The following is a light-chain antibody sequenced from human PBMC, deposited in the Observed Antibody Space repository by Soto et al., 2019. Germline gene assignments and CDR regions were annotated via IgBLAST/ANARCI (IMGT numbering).Light chain of an antibody. V-gene: IGKV3-15*01. Sequence: IVLTHSPGTLSFSPGEIATLTFRASQSVSSSYLAWFQQKPGQAPRLLIYFASTRATGIPARFSGSGSGTEFTLTISSLQSEDFEVYYCQQYNNWPPTFGHGTRLEIK. CDR2: FAS. CDR3: QQYNNWPPT. J-gene: IGKJ5*01. CDR1: QSVSSSY.